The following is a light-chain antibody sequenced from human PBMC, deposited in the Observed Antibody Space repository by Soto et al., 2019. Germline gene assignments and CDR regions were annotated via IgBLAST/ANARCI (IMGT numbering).Light chain of an antibody. CDR1: QSISRY. CDR3: QQYDLALN. J-gene: IGKJ3*01. V-gene: IGKV3-20*01. Sequence: IVLTQSPGTLSLSPGERTTLSCRASQSISRYLAWYQQKPGQGPRLLIYGASSRATGTPDRFSGSGSGTDFTLTINRLEPEDFAVYYCQQYDLALNFGPGTKVEIK. CDR2: GAS.